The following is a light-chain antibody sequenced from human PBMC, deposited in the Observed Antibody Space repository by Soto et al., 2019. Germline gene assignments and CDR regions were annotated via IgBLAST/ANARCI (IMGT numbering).Light chain of an antibody. CDR3: QHRGRWPRT. CDR2: GAS. J-gene: IGKJ2*01. CDR1: QSVNDY. V-gene: IGKV3-11*01. Sequence: EIVLTQSPATLSLSPGERATLSCRASQSVNDYLAWYQQKHGQAPRLLIYGASNSATGIPVRFSGSGSGTDFHLTISSLEPEDFAVYYCQHRGRWPRTFGQGTKLEIK.